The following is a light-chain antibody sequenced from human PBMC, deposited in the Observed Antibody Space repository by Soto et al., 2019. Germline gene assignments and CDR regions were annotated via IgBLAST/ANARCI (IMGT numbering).Light chain of an antibody. V-gene: IGKV1-5*01. Sequence: DFQMTQSPSTLSASVGDKVTMTCRASQSIGSWLAWYQQKPGKAPKVLIYDASSLESGVPSRFSGSRSGTEFTLTISSLQPDDFATYYCQKYNSYFGQGTRLEIK. J-gene: IGKJ5*01. CDR3: QKYNSY. CDR2: DAS. CDR1: QSIGSW.